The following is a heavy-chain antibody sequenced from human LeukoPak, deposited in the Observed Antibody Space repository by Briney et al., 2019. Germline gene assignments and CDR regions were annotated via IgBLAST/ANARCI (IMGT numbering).Heavy chain of an antibody. CDR1: GGTFSSYA. Sequence: SVKVSCTASGGTFSSYAISWVRQAPGQGLEWMGGIIPIFGTANYAQKFQGRVTITADESTSTAYMELSSLRSDDTAVYYCARDLTYYDILTGYYPYYFDYWGQGTLVTVSS. CDR2: IIPIFGTA. V-gene: IGHV1-69*13. D-gene: IGHD3-9*01. J-gene: IGHJ4*02. CDR3: ARDLTYYDILTGYYPYYFDY.